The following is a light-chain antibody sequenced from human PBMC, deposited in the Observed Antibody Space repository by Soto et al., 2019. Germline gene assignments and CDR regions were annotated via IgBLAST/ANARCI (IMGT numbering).Light chain of an antibody. CDR2: GAS. Sequence: EIVLTQSPGTLSLSPGERATLSCRASQSVSSSYLGWYQQKPGQAPRLLMYGASSRATGIPERFSGSGSGPDFTLTISRLEPEDFAVYYCQQYGSSPRTFGQGTKVDIK. J-gene: IGKJ1*01. CDR3: QQYGSSPRT. CDR1: QSVSSSY. V-gene: IGKV3-20*01.